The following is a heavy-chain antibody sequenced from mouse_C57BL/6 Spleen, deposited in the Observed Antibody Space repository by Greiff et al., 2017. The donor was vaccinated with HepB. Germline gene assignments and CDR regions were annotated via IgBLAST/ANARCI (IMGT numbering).Heavy chain of an antibody. CDR1: GYAFSSSW. J-gene: IGHJ4*01. Sequence: QVQLKESGPELVKPGASVKISCKASGYAFSSSWMNWVKQRPGKGLEWIGRIYPGDGDTNYNGKFKGKATLTADKSSSTAYMQLSSLTSEGSAVYFCARWDTTGVAYYYAIDYWGQGTSVTVSS. D-gene: IGHD1-1*01. CDR3: ARWDTTGVAYYYAIDY. V-gene: IGHV1-82*01. CDR2: IYPGDGDT.